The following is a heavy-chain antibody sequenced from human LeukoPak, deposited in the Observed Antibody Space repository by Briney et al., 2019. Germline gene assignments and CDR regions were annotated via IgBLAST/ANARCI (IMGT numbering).Heavy chain of an antibody. CDR2: IRFDGSIK. CDR1: GFTFSNYA. V-gene: IGHV3-30*02. Sequence: GGSLILSCVSSGFTFSNYAMHWVRPAQGLEWVALIRFDGSIKYYGDSVRGRFTISRDNSKNTVYLQMNSLRGDDTGVYYCAKGGLWELLHNAMDVWGNGTTVTVSS. CDR3: AKGGLWELLHNAMDV. D-gene: IGHD1-26*01. J-gene: IGHJ6*03.